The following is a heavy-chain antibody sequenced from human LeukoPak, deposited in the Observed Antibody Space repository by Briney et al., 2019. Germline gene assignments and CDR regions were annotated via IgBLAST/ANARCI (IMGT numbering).Heavy chain of an antibody. CDR3: SRSLDY. V-gene: IGHV3-7*01. CDR2: INQDGSEQ. J-gene: IGHJ4*02. CDR1: GFSFSDYW. Sequence: QPGGSLRLSCAASGFSFSDYWMDWVRQAPGKGMEWVANINQDGSEQHYVDSVKGRFTISRDNAKNSLYLQMNSLRAEDTAVYYCSRSLDYWGQGVLVTVSS.